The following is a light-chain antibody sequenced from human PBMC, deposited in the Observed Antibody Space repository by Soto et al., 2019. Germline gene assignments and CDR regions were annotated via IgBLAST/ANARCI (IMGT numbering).Light chain of an antibody. Sequence: DIVMTQSPDSLAVSLGERATINCKSSQSVLYSSNKKNYLAWCQQKPGQPPKLLIYWASTRESGIPDRFSGSGSGTDFTLTISSLQAEDVAVYYCQQYYTTPPYTFGQGTKLEIK. V-gene: IGKV4-1*01. CDR2: WAS. CDR1: QSVLYSSNKKNY. CDR3: QQYYTTPPYT. J-gene: IGKJ2*01.